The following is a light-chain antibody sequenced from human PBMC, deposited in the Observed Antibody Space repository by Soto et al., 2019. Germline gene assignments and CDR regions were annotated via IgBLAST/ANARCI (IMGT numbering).Light chain of an antibody. Sequence: QITHSPATLSASEGDRVTITCRASQSISSWLAWYQQKPGKAPKLLIYDASSLESGVPSRFSGSGSGTEFTLTISSLQTDDFATYYCQQYNSYSWTFGQGTKVEI. CDR2: DAS. J-gene: IGKJ1*01. CDR3: QQYNSYSWT. CDR1: QSISSW. V-gene: IGKV1-5*01.